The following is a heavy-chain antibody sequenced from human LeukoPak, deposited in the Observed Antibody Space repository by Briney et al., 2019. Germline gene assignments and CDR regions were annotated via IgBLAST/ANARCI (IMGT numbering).Heavy chain of an antibody. Sequence: SETLSLTCTVSGGSISNYFWSWIRQPPGKGLEWIGFITYSGSTNYNPSLKSRVTISVDTSKNQFSLKLSSVTAADTAVYYCARRAGYSSPRGYYYGMDVWGQGTTVTVSS. CDR1: GGSISNYF. CDR2: ITYSGST. V-gene: IGHV4-59*08. D-gene: IGHD6-13*01. CDR3: ARRAGYSSPRGYYYGMDV. J-gene: IGHJ6*02.